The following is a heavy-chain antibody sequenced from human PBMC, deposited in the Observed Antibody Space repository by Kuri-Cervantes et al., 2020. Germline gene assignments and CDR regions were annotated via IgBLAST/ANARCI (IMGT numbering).Heavy chain of an antibody. CDR3: ARGVHDYSPGYYYYYVDV. Sequence: ASVKVSCKASGYTFTSYGISWVRQAPGQGLEWMGWISAYNGNTNYAQKLQGRVTMTTDTSTSTAYMELRSLRSDDTAVYYCARGVHDYSPGYYYYYVDVWGKGTTVTVSS. CDR2: ISAYNGNT. D-gene: IGHD4-11*01. CDR1: GYTFTSYG. J-gene: IGHJ6*03. V-gene: IGHV1-18*01.